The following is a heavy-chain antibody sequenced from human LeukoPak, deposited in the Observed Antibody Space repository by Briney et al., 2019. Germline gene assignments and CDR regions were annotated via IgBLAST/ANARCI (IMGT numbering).Heavy chain of an antibody. J-gene: IGHJ4*02. CDR1: GYTLTELS. V-gene: IGHV1-24*01. Sequence: GASVKVSCKVSGYTLTELSMHWVRQAPGKGLEWMGGFDPEDGETIYAQKFQGRVTMTEDTSTDTAYMELSSLRCEDTAVYYCATSPSSAMVRGAPLGYWGQGTLVTVSS. CDR3: ATSPSSAMVRGAPLGY. CDR2: FDPEDGET. D-gene: IGHD3-10*01.